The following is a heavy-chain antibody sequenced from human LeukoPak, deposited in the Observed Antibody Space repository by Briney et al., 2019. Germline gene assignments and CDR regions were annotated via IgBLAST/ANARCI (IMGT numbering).Heavy chain of an antibody. CDR3: SRGDPDY. D-gene: IGHD2-21*02. V-gene: IGHV3-7*01. CDR1: GFTFSNYA. CDR2: INYHGNEN. J-gene: IGHJ4*02. Sequence: QAGGSLRLSCAASGFTFSNYAMSWVRQAPGKGLEWVANINYHGNENYLVDSVKGRFTISRDNTKNSLFLQMNSLRAEDTAVYYCSRGDPDYWGQGTLVTVSS.